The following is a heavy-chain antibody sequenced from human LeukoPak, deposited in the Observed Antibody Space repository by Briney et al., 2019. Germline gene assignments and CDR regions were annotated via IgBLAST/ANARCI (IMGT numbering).Heavy chain of an antibody. V-gene: IGHV4-38-2*01. CDR2: IYHSGST. CDR1: GYSISSGYY. Sequence: PSETLSLTCAVSGYSISSGYYWGWIRQPPGKGLEWIGSIYHSGSTYYNPSLKSRVTISVDTSKNQFSLKLSSVTAADTAVYYCARHDDFWSGYRHFDYWGQGTLVTVS. D-gene: IGHD3-3*01. CDR3: ARHDDFWSGYRHFDY. J-gene: IGHJ4*02.